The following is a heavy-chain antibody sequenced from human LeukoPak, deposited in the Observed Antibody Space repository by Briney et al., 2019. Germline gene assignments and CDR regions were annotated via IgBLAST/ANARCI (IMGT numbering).Heavy chain of an antibody. J-gene: IGHJ4*02. CDR3: ATVGYCTNGVCYVFDY. Sequence: GTLRLSCAASGFTFSSYGMSWVRQAPGKGLEWVSAISGSGGSTYYADSVKGRFTISRDNSKNTLYLQMNSLRAEDTAVYYCATVGYCTNGVCYVFDYWGQGTLVTVSS. D-gene: IGHD2-8*01. CDR2: ISGSGGST. V-gene: IGHV3-23*01. CDR1: GFTFSSYG.